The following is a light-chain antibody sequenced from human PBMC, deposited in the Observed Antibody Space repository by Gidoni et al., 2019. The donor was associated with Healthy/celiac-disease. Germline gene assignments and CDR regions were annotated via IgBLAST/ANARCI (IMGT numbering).Light chain of an antibody. CDR2: QDS. J-gene: IGLJ2*01. CDR3: QAWDSSTVV. V-gene: IGLV3-1*01. Sequence: SYELTQPPSVSVSPGQTASITCSGAKSGDKYACCYQQKQGQSPVLVIYQDSKRPSGIPERFSGSNSGNTATLTISGTQAMDEADYYCQAWDSSTVVFGGGTKLTVL. CDR1: KSGDKY.